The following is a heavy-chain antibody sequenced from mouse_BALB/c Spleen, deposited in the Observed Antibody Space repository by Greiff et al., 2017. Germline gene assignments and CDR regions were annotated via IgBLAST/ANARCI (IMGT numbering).Heavy chain of an antibody. Sequence: VHLVESGPGLVAPSQSLSITCTVSGFSLTSYDISWIRQPPVNGLEWLGVIWTGGGTNYNSAFMSRLSISKDNSKRQVFLKMNRLQTDDTAIYYCVRPTVRGYFDVWGAGTTVTVSS. CDR3: VRPTVRGYFDV. D-gene: IGHD1-1*01. V-gene: IGHV2-9-2*01. CDR1: GFSLTSYD. J-gene: IGHJ1*01. CDR2: IWTGGGT.